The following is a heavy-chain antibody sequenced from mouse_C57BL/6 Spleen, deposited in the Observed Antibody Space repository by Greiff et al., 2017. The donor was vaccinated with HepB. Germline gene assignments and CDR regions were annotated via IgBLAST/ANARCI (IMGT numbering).Heavy chain of an antibody. CDR3: TFYDSSLYYFDY. Sequence: EVQLQQSGAELVRPGASVKLSCTASGFNIKDYYMHWVKQRPEQGLEWIGRIDPEDGDTEYAPKFQGKATMTADTSSNTAYMQLSSLTSEDTAVNYCTFYDSSLYYFDYWGQGTTLTVSS. CDR2: IDPEDGDT. CDR1: GFNIKDYY. D-gene: IGHD1-1*01. J-gene: IGHJ2*01. V-gene: IGHV14-1*01.